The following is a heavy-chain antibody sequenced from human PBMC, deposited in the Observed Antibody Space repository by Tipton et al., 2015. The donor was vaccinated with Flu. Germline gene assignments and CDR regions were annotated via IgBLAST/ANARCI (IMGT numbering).Heavy chain of an antibody. D-gene: IGHD2-2*01. CDR2: FFRTGNT. V-gene: IGHV4-38-2*02. CDR1: GDSISSDYY. Sequence: TLSLTCAVSGDSISSDYYWGWIRQPPGKGLEWIGNFFRTGNTYHSPSLKSRVTISVDTSKNHFSLKLTSVTAADTAVYYCARDRWEYASGFDSWGQGTLVTVSP. CDR3: ARDRWEYASGFDS. J-gene: IGHJ4*02.